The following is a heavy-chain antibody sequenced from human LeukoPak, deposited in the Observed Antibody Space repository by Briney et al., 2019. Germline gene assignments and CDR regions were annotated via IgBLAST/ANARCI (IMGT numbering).Heavy chain of an antibody. CDR1: GGSISSFY. D-gene: IGHD3-16*01. J-gene: IGHJ4*02. CDR3: ARVGAFGGEFDS. V-gene: IGHV4-59*01. Sequence: SETLSLICTVSGGSISSFYWSWIRQPPGKGLEWIGYIYYSGSTNYNPSLKSRVTISVDTSKNQFSLTLSSVTAADTAVYYCARVGAFGGEFDSWGQGTLVTVSS. CDR2: IYYSGST.